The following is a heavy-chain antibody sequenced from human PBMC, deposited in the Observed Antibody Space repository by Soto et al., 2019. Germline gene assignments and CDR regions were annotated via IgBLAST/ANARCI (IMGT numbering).Heavy chain of an antibody. CDR1: GYSFTSYW. V-gene: IGHV5-10-1*01. CDR2: IDPSDSYT. CDR3: ASTFEYSSSSRYFDY. D-gene: IGHD6-6*01. J-gene: IGHJ4*02. Sequence: GESLKISCKGSGYSFTSYWISWVRQMPGKGLEWMGRIDPSDSYTNYSPSFQGHVTISADKSISTAYLQWSSLKASDTAMYYCASTFEYSSSSRYFDYWGQGTLVTSPQ.